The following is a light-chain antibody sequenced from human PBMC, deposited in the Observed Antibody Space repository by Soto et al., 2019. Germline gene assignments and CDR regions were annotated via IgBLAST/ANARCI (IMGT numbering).Light chain of an antibody. Sequence: QSLLTQPPSVSASPGQKVTISCSGSSSNIGNNYVSWYQQLPGTAPKLLIYDNNKRPSGIPDRFSGSKSGTSATLGITGLQTGDEADYYCGTWDSSLSAGVFGGGTKVTV. J-gene: IGLJ2*01. CDR2: DNN. CDR3: GTWDSSLSAGV. CDR1: SSNIGNNY. V-gene: IGLV1-51*01.